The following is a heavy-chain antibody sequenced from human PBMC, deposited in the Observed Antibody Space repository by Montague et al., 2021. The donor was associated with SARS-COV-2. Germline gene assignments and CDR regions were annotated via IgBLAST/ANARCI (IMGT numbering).Heavy chain of an antibody. CDR2: IYYSGST. Sequence: SETLSLTCTVSGGSISSYYWSWIRQPPGKGLEWIGYIYYSGSTYXNPSLKSRVTISVDTSKNPFSLKLSSVTAADTAVYYCARASSITIFGVVNQFDYWGQGTLVTVSS. J-gene: IGHJ4*02. D-gene: IGHD3-3*01. V-gene: IGHV4-59*12. CDR3: ARASSITIFGVVNQFDY. CDR1: GGSISSYY.